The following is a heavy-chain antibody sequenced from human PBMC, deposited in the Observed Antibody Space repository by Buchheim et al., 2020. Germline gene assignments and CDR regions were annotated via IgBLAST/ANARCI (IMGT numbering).Heavy chain of an antibody. CDR1: TFTYSNHD. CDR3: AQELRPNDS. V-gene: IGHV3-23*04. CDR2: IDISGDNI. J-gene: IGHJ4*02. Sequence: LLVESGGDLVQPGGSLRLSCAASTFTYSNHDMTWVRQAPGKGLEWVASIDISGDNIYYADSVRGRFSLSRDHSKNMFDLQLTSLRPDDTALYYCAQELRPNDSWGPGTL.